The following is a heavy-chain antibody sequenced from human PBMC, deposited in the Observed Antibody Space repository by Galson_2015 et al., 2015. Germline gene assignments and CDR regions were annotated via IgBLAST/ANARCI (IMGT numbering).Heavy chain of an antibody. D-gene: IGHD4-17*01. V-gene: IGHV3-30*04. CDR3: AKDSTVTTGGYFDY. CDR1: GFTFSSYA. Sequence: SLRLSCAASGFTFSSYAMHWVRQAPGKGLEWVAVISYDGSNKYYADSVKGRFTISRDNSKNTLYLQMNSLRAEDTAVYYCAKDSTVTTGGYFDYWGQGTLVTVSS. J-gene: IGHJ4*02. CDR2: ISYDGSNK.